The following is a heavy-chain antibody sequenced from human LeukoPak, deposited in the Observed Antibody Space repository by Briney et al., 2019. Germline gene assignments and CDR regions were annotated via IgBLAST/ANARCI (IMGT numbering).Heavy chain of an antibody. Sequence: ASVKVSCKVSGYTLTKLSMHWVRQAPGKGLEWMGGFDPENGETVHAQKFQGRVSMTEDTSTDIAYMELSSLRSEDTAMYYCATSYFDILTGYRPLSYWGQGTLVTVSS. CDR1: GYTLTKLS. V-gene: IGHV1-24*01. CDR3: ATSYFDILTGYRPLSY. D-gene: IGHD3-9*01. J-gene: IGHJ4*02. CDR2: FDPENGET.